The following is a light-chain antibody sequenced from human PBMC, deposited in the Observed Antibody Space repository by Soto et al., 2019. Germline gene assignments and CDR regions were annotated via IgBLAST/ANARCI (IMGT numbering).Light chain of an antibody. J-gene: IGKJ1*01. CDR3: QQYNSFPT. Sequence: DIQMTQSPSTLSASVGDRVTITCRASHSISSLLAWYQQKPGQAPKLLIYKASSFESGVPSRFSGSGSGTEFTLTISSLKPDDFASYYCQQYNSFPTFGQGTKVEIK. V-gene: IGKV1-5*03. CDR2: KAS. CDR1: HSISSL.